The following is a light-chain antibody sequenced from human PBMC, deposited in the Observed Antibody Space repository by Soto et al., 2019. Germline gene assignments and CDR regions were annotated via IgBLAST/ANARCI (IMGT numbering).Light chain of an antibody. V-gene: IGKV1-27*01. J-gene: IGKJ1*01. CDR3: QKYNSAPKT. Sequence: DIQMTQSPSSLSASVGDRVTITCRASQGIRNYLAWYQQKPGKAPKLLIYAASTLQSGFPSRFTGDGSGTEFTLTISSLQPEDVATYYCQKYNSAPKTFGQGTKVEIK. CDR1: QGIRNY. CDR2: AAS.